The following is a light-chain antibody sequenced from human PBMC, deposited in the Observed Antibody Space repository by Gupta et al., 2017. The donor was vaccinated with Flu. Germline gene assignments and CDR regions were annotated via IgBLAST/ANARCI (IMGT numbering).Light chain of an antibody. V-gene: IGKV3-20*01. CDR3: QQTGSSLQA. J-gene: IGKJ5*01. CDR1: QSVSAMF. CDR2: DAS. Sequence: ATVSLSPGERATLSCRASQSVSAMFLAWDQQRPGHAPSLLIYDASSRATGIPDRISGSASGTDFTLTISILAPDDFAVDCCQQTGSSLQAFGQGTRLETK.